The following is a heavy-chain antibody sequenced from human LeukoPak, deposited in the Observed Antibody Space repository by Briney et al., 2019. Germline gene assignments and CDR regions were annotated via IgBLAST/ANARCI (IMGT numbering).Heavy chain of an antibody. J-gene: IGHJ4*02. V-gene: IGHV4-59*01. CDR2: IYYSGST. CDR3: AREKNGDYVDY. Sequence: TETLSLTCTVSGGSINSYYWSWIRQPPGKGLEWIGYIYYSGSTNNNPSLKRRVTISVDTSKNQFSLKLSSVTAADTAVYYCAREKNGDYVDYWGQGTLVTVSS. D-gene: IGHD4-17*01. CDR1: GGSINSYY.